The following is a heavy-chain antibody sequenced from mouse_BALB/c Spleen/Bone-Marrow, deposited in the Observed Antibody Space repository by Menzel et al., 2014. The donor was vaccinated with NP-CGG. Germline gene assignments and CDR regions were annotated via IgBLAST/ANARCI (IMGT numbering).Heavy chain of an antibody. D-gene: IGHD2-14*01. CDR3: ARAAYYRYDEGAWFAY. CDR1: GYTFTSYT. J-gene: IGHJ3*01. V-gene: IGHV1-4*01. Sequence: QVQLKESGAELARPGASVKMSCKASGYTFTSYTMHWVKQRPGQGLEWIGYINPSSGYTNYNQKFKVKATLTADKSSSTSYMQLSSLTSEDAAVYYYARAAYYRYDEGAWFAYWGQGALVTVSA. CDR2: INPSSGYT.